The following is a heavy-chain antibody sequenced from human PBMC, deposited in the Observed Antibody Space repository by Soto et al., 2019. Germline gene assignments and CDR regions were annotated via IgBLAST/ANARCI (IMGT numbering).Heavy chain of an antibody. CDR1: GGSLSSYY. J-gene: IGHJ4*02. D-gene: IGHD2-8*02. V-gene: IGHV4-59*12. CDR2: IYYSGST. Sequence: TSETLSLTCVVSGGSLSSYYWSWIRQPPGKGLEWIGYIYYSGSTNYNPSLESRVTISVDTSKNQFSLKLTSVTAADTAVYYCARDKITGLFDYWGQGTLVTVSS. CDR3: ARDKITGLFDY.